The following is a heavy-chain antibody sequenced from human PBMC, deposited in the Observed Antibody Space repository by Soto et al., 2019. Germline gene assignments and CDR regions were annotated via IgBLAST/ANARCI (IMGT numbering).Heavy chain of an antibody. D-gene: IGHD4-4*01. CDR1: TFTISVNY. Sequence: GSLRLSCVASTFTISVNYMTWVRQVPGKGLEWVSLIDSGGNAYYADSVKGRFSISRDNSQNTVYLQMNSLRVEDTAVYSCARDKSKGWFDPWGQGTLVTVSS. CDR3: ARDKSKGWFDP. J-gene: IGHJ5*02. CDR2: IDSGGNA. V-gene: IGHV3-66*01.